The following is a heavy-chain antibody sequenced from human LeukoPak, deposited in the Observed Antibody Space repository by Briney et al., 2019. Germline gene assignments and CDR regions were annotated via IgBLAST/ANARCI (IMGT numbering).Heavy chain of an antibody. V-gene: IGHV3-33*01. CDR3: ARDSDYYDSSGYYGY. CDR2: IWYDGSNK. J-gene: IGHJ4*02. Sequence: GGSLRLSCAASGFTFSSYGMHWVRQAPGKGLEWVAVIWYDGSNKYYADSVKDRFTISRDNSKNTLYLQMNSLRAEDTAVYYCARDSDYYDSSGYYGYWGQGTLVTVSS. D-gene: IGHD3-22*01. CDR1: GFTFSSYG.